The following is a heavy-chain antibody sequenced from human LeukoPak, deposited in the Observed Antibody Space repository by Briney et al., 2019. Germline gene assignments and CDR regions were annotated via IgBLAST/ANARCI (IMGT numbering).Heavy chain of an antibody. V-gene: IGHV3-73*01. J-gene: IGHJ4*02. CDR2: IRTKTNGYAT. D-gene: IGHD4-23*01. Sequence: GGSLKLSCAASGFSFSGSGMYWVRQAAGKGLEWVGRIRTKTNGYATTYAASVKGRFTISRDDPKNTAYLQMNSLKTEDTAVYYCTSNSDYGGAGYGYWGQGTLVTVSS. CDR1: GFSFSGSG. CDR3: TSNSDYGGAGYGY.